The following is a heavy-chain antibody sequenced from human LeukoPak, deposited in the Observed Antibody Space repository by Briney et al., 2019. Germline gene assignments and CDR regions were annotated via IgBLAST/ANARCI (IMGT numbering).Heavy chain of an antibody. J-gene: IGHJ4*02. Sequence: GESLKISFKGSGYRFTTYWIGWVRQMPGKGLEWMGIIYPSDSETKYSPSFQGQVTISADKSINTAYLQWSSLKASDTAMYYCARHYTAVAAFDSWGQGTLVTVSS. CDR3: ARHYTAVAAFDS. V-gene: IGHV5-51*01. D-gene: IGHD6-19*01. CDR1: GYRFTTYW. CDR2: IYPSDSET.